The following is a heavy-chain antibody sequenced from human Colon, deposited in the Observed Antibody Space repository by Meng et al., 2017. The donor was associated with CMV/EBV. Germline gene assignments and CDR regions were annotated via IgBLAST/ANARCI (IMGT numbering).Heavy chain of an antibody. V-gene: IGHV3-21*01. J-gene: IGHJ3*02. CDR3: ARGMRVGGAFDI. Sequence: GGSLKISCAASGFTFSSYSMNWVRQAPGKGLEWVSSISSSSSYIYYADSVKGRFTISRDNAKNSLYLQMNSLRAEDTAVYYCARGMRVGGAFDIWGQGTMVTVS. CDR1: GFTFSSYS. CDR2: ISSSSSYI.